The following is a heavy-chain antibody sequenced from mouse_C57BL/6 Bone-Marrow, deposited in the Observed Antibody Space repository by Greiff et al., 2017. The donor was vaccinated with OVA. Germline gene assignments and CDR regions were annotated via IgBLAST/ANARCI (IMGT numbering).Heavy chain of an antibody. D-gene: IGHD1-1*01. CDR3: ARRRITTVVANDY. CDR1: GYTFTSYG. J-gene: IGHJ2*01. Sequence: QVQLQQSGAELARPGASVKLSCKASGYTFTSYGISWVKQRTGQGLEWIGEIYPRSGNTYYNEKFKGKATLTADKSSSTAYMELRSLTSEDSAVYFCARRRITTVVANDYWGQGTTLTVSS. CDR2: IYPRSGNT. V-gene: IGHV1-81*01.